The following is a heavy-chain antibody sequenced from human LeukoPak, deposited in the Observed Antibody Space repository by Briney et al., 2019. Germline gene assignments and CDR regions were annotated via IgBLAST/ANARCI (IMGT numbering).Heavy chain of an antibody. D-gene: IGHD2-15*01. CDR3: ARDSDVHCSGGSCTNFDS. V-gene: IGHV3-21*01. Sequence: GGSLRLSCVASGFTFSSYSMNWVRQAPGKGLEWVSSISGSSSYIYYADSLKGRFTISRDNAKKSLYLQMNSLRAEDTAIYYCARDSDVHCSGGSCTNFDSWGQGTLVTVSS. CDR1: GFTFSSYS. CDR2: ISGSSSYI. J-gene: IGHJ4*02.